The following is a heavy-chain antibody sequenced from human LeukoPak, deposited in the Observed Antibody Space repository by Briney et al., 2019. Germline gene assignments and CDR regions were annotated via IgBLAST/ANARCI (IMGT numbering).Heavy chain of an antibody. CDR2: ISGMGHDI. CDR3: AKDRLHGSGSYYFDY. J-gene: IGHJ4*02. CDR1: GLSFSDSY. V-gene: IGHV3-11*04. D-gene: IGHD3-10*01. Sequence: PGGSLRLSCVVSGLSFSDSYMTWIRQTPGMGLESLAYISGMGHDIYYADSVKGRFTISRDNAKNSLYLQMNSLRAEDTAVYYCAKDRLHGSGSYYFDYWGQGTLVTVSS.